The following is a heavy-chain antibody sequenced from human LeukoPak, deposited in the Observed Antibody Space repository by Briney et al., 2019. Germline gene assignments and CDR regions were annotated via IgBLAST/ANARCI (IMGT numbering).Heavy chain of an antibody. CDR3: ARGSPRIAAAGPLDY. Sequence: GGSLRLSCAASGFTFSSYNMNWVRQAPGKGLEWISYISSSSSTLYYTGSVKGRFTISRDDAKNSLYLQMNSLRAEDTAVYYCARGSPRIAAAGPLDYWGQGTLVTVSS. V-gene: IGHV3-48*01. CDR2: ISSSSSTL. CDR1: GFTFSSYN. D-gene: IGHD6-13*01. J-gene: IGHJ4*02.